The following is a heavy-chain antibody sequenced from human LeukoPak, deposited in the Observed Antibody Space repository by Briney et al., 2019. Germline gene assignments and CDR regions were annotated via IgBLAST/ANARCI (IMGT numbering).Heavy chain of an antibody. D-gene: IGHD2-21*01. CDR2: IIPIFGIA. J-gene: IGHJ4*02. CDR3: ARSAYCGGDCYSDLNY. V-gene: IGHV1-69*01. CDR1: GGTFSSYA. Sequence: SVKVSCKASGGTFSSYAISWVRQAPGQGLEWMGGIIPIFGIANYAQKFQGRVTITADESTSTAYMELSSLRSEDTAVYYCARSAYCGGDCYSDLNYWGQGTLVTVSS.